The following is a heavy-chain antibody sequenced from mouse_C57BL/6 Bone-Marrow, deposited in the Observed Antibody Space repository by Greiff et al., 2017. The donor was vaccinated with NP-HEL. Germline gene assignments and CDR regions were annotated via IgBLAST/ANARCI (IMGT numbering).Heavy chain of an antibody. Sequence: QVTLKESGPGILQPSQTLSLTCSFSGFSLSTFGMGVGWIRQPSGKGLEWLAHIWWDDDRYYNPALKSRLTISKATSKNQVFLKIAKVATADTATYYCAREGSSYGAMDYWGQGTSVTVSS. CDR3: AREGSSYGAMDY. J-gene: IGHJ4*01. CDR2: IWWDDDR. V-gene: IGHV8-8*01. CDR1: GFSLSTFGMG. D-gene: IGHD1-1*01.